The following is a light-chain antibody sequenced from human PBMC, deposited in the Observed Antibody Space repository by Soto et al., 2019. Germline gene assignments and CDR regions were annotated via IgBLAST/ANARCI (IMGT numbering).Light chain of an antibody. CDR3: CSYAHTSRV. J-gene: IGLJ3*02. V-gene: IGLV2-11*01. CDR1: SGDIGAYNY. CDR2: DVN. Sequence: QSALTQPRSVSGSPGQSVTFSCPGTSGDIGAYNYVSWYQFHPGKAPKMIIYDVNKRPSGVPDRFSGSKSGNTASLTISWLQAEDEADYYCCSYAHTSRVFGGGTKLTVL.